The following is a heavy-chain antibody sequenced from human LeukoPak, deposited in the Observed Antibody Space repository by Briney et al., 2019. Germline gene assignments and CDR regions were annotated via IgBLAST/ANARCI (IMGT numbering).Heavy chain of an antibody. CDR3: ARGLWRDGYNFGYAQGDYFDY. D-gene: IGHD5-24*01. V-gene: IGHV4-34*01. CDR2: INHSGST. CDR1: GFTFSSYA. J-gene: IGHJ4*02. Sequence: GSLRLSCAASGFTFSSYAMSWVRQPPGKGLEWIGEINHSGSTNYNPSLKSRVTISVDTSKNQFSLKLSSVTAADTAVYYCARGLWRDGYNFGYAQGDYFDYWGQGTLVTVSS.